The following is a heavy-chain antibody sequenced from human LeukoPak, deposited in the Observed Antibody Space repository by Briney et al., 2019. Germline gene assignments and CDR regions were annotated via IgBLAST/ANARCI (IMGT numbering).Heavy chain of an antibody. Sequence: SETLSLTCAVYGGSFSGYYWSWIRQPPGKGLEWIGEINHSGSTNYNLSLKSRVTISVDTSKNQFSLKLSSVTAADTAVYYCARCYYGSGSCNFDYWGQGTLVTVSS. CDR3: ARCYYGSGSCNFDY. CDR2: INHSGST. CDR1: GGSFSGYY. V-gene: IGHV4-34*01. J-gene: IGHJ4*02. D-gene: IGHD3-10*01.